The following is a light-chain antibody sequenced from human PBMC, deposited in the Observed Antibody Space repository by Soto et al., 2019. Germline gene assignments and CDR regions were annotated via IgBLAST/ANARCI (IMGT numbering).Light chain of an antibody. J-gene: IGLJ2*01. V-gene: IGLV2-14*01. CDR3: SSFTTSTTLI. Sequence: QSVLTQPASVSGSPGQSITISCTGTSSDVGAYNYVSWYQQHPGAAPKLMIYEVTNRPSGVSNRFSGSKSGNTASLTISGLQPDDEADYYCSSFTTSTTLIFGGGTKLTVL. CDR2: EVT. CDR1: SSDVGAYNY.